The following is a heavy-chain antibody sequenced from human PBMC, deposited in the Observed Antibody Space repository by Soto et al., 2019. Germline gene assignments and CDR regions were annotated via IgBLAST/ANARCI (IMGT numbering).Heavy chain of an antibody. Sequence: ASVKVSCKASGYTFTGYYMHWVRQAPGQGLEWMGWINPNSGGTNYAQKFQGWVTMTRDTSTSTVYMELSSLRSEDTAVYYCARDQGGHDFWSGYYAPFDYWGQGTLVTVSS. D-gene: IGHD3-3*01. V-gene: IGHV1-2*04. CDR3: ARDQGGHDFWSGYYAPFDY. CDR2: INPNSGGT. CDR1: GYTFTGYY. J-gene: IGHJ4*02.